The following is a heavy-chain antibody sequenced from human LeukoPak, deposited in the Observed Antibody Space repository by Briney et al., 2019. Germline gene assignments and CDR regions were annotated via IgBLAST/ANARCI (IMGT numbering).Heavy chain of an antibody. CDR3: TRAPHPRCSSSGCYLDY. CDR2: ILTKAYGGAT. Sequence: GGSLRLSCSTSGFTFGGYGMSWVRPAPGKGLEWVGFILTKAYGGATKYAASVNGRFSISRDDSQSIANLQMNDLKTEDTAVYYCTRAPHPRCSSSGCYLDYWGQGTLVTVSS. CDR1: GFTFGGYG. V-gene: IGHV3-49*04. D-gene: IGHD2-2*01. J-gene: IGHJ4*02.